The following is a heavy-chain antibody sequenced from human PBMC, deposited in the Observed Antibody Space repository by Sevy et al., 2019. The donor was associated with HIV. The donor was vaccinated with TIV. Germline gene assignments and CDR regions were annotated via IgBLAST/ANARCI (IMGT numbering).Heavy chain of an antibody. J-gene: IGHJ6*02. CDR3: AKRRVQSGLSGGGANYGMDV. D-gene: IGHD2-8*02. V-gene: IGHV3-23*01. CDR1: GIPFSSYA. Sequence: GGSLRLSCAASGIPFSSYAMSWVRQAPGRGLEWVSTLIGGGRRTYYADSVTGRFIISRDNSRNTLYLQMNSLRAEDTAIYYCAKRRVQSGLSGGGANYGMDVCGRGTTVTVSS. CDR2: LIGGGRRT.